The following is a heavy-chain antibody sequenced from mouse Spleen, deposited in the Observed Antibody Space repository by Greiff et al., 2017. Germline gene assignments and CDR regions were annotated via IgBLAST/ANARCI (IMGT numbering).Heavy chain of an antibody. Sequence: VQLQQSGPELVKPGASVKISCKASGYSFTDYNMNWVKQSNGKSLEWIGVINPNYGTTSYNQKFKGKATLTVDQSSSTAYMPLNSLTSEDSAVYYCASQGYGNYGYAMDYWGQGTSVTVSS. CDR3: ASQGYGNYGYAMDY. CDR2: INPNYGTT. V-gene: IGHV1-39*01. D-gene: IGHD2-10*02. J-gene: IGHJ4*01. CDR1: GYSFTDYN.